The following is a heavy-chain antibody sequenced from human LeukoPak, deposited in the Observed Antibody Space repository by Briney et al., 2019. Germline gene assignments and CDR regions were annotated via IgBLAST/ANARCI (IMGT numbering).Heavy chain of an antibody. J-gene: IGHJ5*02. Sequence: PSETLSLTCAVSGGSISSGGYSWSWIRQPPGMGLEWIGYIYHSGSTYYNPSLKSRVTISVDSSKTQFSLKLSSVTAADTAVYYCARAPMVRGVIIGWFAPWGQGTLATVSS. CDR2: IYHSGST. CDR1: GGSISSGGYS. D-gene: IGHD3-10*01. V-gene: IGHV4-30-2*01. CDR3: ARAPMVRGVIIGWFAP.